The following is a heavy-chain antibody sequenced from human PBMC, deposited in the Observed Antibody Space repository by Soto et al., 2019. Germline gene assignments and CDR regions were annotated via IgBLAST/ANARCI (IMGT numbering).Heavy chain of an antibody. V-gene: IGHV3-23*01. CDR1: GFTFSDYG. Sequence: GGSLRLSCAGSGFTFSDYGMTWVRQTPGRGLEWVSAITASGTITYYADSVKGRFTVSRDNSENTLYLLMNNLRAEDTAVYYCAKDRRTYPRYYYDSWGQGTLVTVSS. CDR3: AKDRRTYPRYYYDS. CDR2: ITASGTIT. D-gene: IGHD2-2*01. J-gene: IGHJ4*02.